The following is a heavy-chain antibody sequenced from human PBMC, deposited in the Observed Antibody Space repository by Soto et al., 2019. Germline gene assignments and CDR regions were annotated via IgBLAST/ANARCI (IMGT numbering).Heavy chain of an antibody. V-gene: IGHV3-30*18. CDR3: AKDLVVVPAAIRAYYYYYYGMDV. CDR2: ISYDGSNK. D-gene: IGHD2-2*02. CDR1: GFTFISYG. Sequence: PGGSLRLSCAASGFTFISYGMHWVRQAPGKGLEWVAVISYDGSNKYYADSVKGRFTISRDNSKNTLYLQMNSLRAEDTAVYYCAKDLVVVPAAIRAYYYYYYGMDVWGQGTTVTVSS. J-gene: IGHJ6*02.